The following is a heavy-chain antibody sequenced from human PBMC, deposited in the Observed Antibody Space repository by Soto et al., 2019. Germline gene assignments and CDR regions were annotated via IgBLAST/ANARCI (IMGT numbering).Heavy chain of an antibody. Sequence: QVQLVQSGAEVKKPGASVKVSCKASGYTFTGYYMHWVRQAPGQGLEWMGWINPNSGGTNYAQKFPGWGTVTRDTSISTAYMELSRLRSDDTAVYYCARAGDSSGWYRQDDAFDIWGQGTMVTVSS. CDR2: INPNSGGT. J-gene: IGHJ3*02. CDR3: ARAGDSSGWYRQDDAFDI. V-gene: IGHV1-2*04. CDR1: GYTFTGYY. D-gene: IGHD6-19*01.